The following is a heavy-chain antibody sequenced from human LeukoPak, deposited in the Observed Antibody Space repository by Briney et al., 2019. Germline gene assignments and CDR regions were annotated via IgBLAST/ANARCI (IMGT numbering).Heavy chain of an antibody. J-gene: IGHJ4*02. CDR2: ISGYNGNT. V-gene: IGHV1-18*01. CDR1: GYTFTSYG. D-gene: IGHD6-19*01. Sequence: ASVKVSCKASGYTFTSYGISWVRQAPGQGLEWMGWISGYNGNTNYAQQKLQGRVTMTTDTSTSTAYTELRSLRSDDTAVYYCARDLKRGYSSGRYSWGTGSSNDYWGQGTLVTVSS. CDR3: ARDLKRGYSSGRYSWGTGSSNDY.